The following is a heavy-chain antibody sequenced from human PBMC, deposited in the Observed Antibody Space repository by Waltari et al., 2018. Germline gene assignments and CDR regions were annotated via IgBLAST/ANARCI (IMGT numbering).Heavy chain of an antibody. V-gene: IGHV4-34*01. J-gene: IGHJ6*02. CDR3: ARGKHFRLGYSYGPTRGLGVDV. D-gene: IGHD5-18*01. Sequence: PSLKSRVTISVDTSKNQFSLKLSSVTAADTAVYYCARGKHFRLGYSYGPTRGLGVDVWGQGTTVTVSS.